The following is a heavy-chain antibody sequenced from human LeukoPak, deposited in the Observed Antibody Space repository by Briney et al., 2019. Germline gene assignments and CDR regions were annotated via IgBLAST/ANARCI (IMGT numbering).Heavy chain of an antibody. J-gene: IGHJ4*02. Sequence: GGSLRLSCAASGFTFSSYGMHWVRQAPGKGLVWVSRINSDGSSTSYADSVKGRFTISRDNAKNTLYLQMNSLRAEDTAVYYCARAGGGTPSDYWGQGTLVTVSS. CDR2: INSDGSST. V-gene: IGHV3-74*01. CDR1: GFTFSSYG. CDR3: ARAGGGTPSDY. D-gene: IGHD2-15*01.